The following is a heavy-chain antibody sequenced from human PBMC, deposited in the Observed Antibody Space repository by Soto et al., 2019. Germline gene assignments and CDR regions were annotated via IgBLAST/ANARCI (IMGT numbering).Heavy chain of an antibody. CDR1: GFIFSSYN. V-gene: IGHV3-48*02. D-gene: IGHD2-15*01. CDR3: ARHRCYGGPFFYPSGY. CDR2: ISTTSFNI. Sequence: PRRCLTRSWAAAGFIFSSYNMDWDRQAPGKGPEWIAYISTTSFNIYYADSVKGRFTISRDNDRNSLYLEMNSLRDEDTAVYYCARHRCYGGPFFYPSGYWGQGPLFTASS. J-gene: IGHJ4*02.